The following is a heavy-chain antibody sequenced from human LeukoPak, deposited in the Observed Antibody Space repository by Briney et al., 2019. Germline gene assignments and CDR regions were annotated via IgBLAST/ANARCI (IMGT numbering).Heavy chain of an antibody. Sequence: ASVKVSCKASGYTFTSYGISWVRQAPGQGLEWMGWISAYNGNTNYAQKLQGRVTMTTDTSTSTAYMELRSLRSDDTALYYCAKVYSSGWIYYFDYWGQGTLVTVSS. CDR3: AKVYSSGWIYYFDY. J-gene: IGHJ4*02. CDR2: ISAYNGNT. CDR1: GYTFTSYG. D-gene: IGHD6-19*01. V-gene: IGHV1-18*01.